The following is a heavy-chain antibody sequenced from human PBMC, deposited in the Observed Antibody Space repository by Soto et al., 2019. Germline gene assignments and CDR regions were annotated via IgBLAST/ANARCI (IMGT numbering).Heavy chain of an antibody. CDR2: TSDSGGST. D-gene: IGHD2-2*01. CDR3: AKSRASSISCKYGLDV. Sequence: PGGSLRLSCAASGFTFSNYAMSWVRQAPGKGLEWVSDTSDSGGSTYYADSVKGRFTISRDNSKSTLHLQMNSLRAEDTAVYYCAKSRASSISCKYGLDVWGQGTTVTVSS. CDR1: GFTFSNYA. J-gene: IGHJ6*02. V-gene: IGHV3-23*01.